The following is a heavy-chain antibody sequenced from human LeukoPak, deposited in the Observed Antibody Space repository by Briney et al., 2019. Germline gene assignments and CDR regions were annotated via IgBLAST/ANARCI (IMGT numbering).Heavy chain of an antibody. CDR2: IYGSGST. CDR1: GDSLSSHY. V-gene: IGHV4-59*08. CDR3: ARNVGWYSHDS. J-gene: IGHJ4*02. Sequence: SETLSLTCTVSGDSLSSHYWSWIRQPPGKGLEWIGYIYGSGSTHYDPSLRSRVTISEDTSKNQFSLKLTSVTAADTAMYCCARNVGWYSHDSWGQGTLVTVSS. D-gene: IGHD6-19*01.